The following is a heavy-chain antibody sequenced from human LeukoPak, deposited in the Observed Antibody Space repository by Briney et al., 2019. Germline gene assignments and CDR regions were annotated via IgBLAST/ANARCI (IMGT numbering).Heavy chain of an antibody. D-gene: IGHD3-22*01. Sequence: GGSLRLSCAASGFTFSDYYMSWIRQAPGKGLEWVANIKQDGSEKYYVDSVKGRFTISRDNAKNSLYLQMNSLRAEDTAVYYCARGFYGRIVSWGQGTLVTVSS. CDR3: ARGFYGRIVS. CDR1: GFTFSDYY. J-gene: IGHJ5*02. V-gene: IGHV3-7*01. CDR2: IKQDGSEK.